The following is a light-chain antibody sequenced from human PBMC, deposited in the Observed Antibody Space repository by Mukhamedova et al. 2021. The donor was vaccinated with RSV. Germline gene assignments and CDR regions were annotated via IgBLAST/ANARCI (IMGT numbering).Light chain of an antibody. Sequence: WYQRRVHGRAPNLLIYEASTLESVVPSRFRSSGSVTEFTLTISSLQPDDFASYYCQHYKTYPWTFGQWTKVEIK. V-gene: IGKV1-5*03. CDR2: EAS. CDR3: QHYKTYPWT. J-gene: IGKJ1*01.